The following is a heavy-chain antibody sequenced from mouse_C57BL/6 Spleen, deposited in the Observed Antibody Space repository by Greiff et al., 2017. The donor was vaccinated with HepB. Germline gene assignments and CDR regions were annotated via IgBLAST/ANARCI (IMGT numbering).Heavy chain of an antibody. CDR3: ARYGDLDY. J-gene: IGHJ2*01. Sequence: VQLQQSGPELVKPGASVKMSCKASGYTFTDYYMNWVKQSHGKSLEWIGDINPNNGGTSYNQKFKGKATLTVDKSSSTAYMELRSLTSEDSAVYYCARYGDLDYWGQGTTLTVSS. CDR1: GYTFTDYY. V-gene: IGHV1-26*01. D-gene: IGHD1-1*02. CDR2: INPNNGGT.